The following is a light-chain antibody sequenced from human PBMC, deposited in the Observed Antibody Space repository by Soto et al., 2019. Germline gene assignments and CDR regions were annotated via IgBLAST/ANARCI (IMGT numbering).Light chain of an antibody. CDR3: LQDYNFPWA. V-gene: IGKV1-6*01. CDR1: QGIRSD. CDR2: GAS. J-gene: IGKJ1*01. Sequence: IQVTQSPPSLSASVGDRVTISCRASQGIRSDLAWYQQKPGKVPKLLIYGASKLASGVPSRFSGSGFGTDFTLTINSLQPEDFATYYCLQDYNFPWAFGQGTKVEIK.